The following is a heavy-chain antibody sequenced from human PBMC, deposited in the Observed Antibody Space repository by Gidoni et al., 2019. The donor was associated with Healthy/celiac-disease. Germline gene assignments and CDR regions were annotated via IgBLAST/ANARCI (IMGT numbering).Heavy chain of an antibody. V-gene: IGHV4-34*01. J-gene: IGHJ4*02. CDR2: INHSGST. CDR3: ARGRDSSSSFDY. CDR1: GGSFSGYY. D-gene: IGHD6-13*01. Sequence: QVQLQQWGAGLLKHSETLSLTCAVDGGSFSGYYWSWIRQPPGKGLEWIGEINHSGSTNYNPSLKSRVTISVDTSKNQFSLKLSSVTAADTAVYYCARGRDSSSSFDYWGQGTLVTVSS.